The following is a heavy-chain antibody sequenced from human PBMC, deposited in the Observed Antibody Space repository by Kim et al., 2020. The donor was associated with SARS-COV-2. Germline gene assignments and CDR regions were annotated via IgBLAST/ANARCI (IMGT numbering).Heavy chain of an antibody. Sequence: GGSLRLSCAASGFTFSSYSMNWVRQAPGKGLEWVSSISSSSSYIYYADSVKGRFTISRDNAKNSLYLQMNSLRAEDTAVYYCAREGYCSGGSCKHAGEHAAPDAFDIWGQGTMVTVSS. J-gene: IGHJ3*02. V-gene: IGHV3-21*01. CDR1: GFTFSSYS. CDR2: ISSSSSYI. CDR3: AREGYCSGGSCKHAGEHAAPDAFDI. D-gene: IGHD2-15*01.